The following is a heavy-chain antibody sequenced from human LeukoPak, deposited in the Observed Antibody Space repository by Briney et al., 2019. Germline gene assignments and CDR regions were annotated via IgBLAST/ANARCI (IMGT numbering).Heavy chain of an antibody. J-gene: IGHJ4*02. CDR1: GFTFSSYA. D-gene: IGHD3-22*01. CDR3: AKARIPSGNGYYSD. Sequence: GGSLRLSCAASGFTFSSYAMSWVRQAPGKGLERVSDISGSGGNTYYADSVKGRFTISRDNSKNTLYLQMNSLRAEDTAVYYCAKARIPSGNGYYSDWGQGTLVTVSS. V-gene: IGHV3-23*01. CDR2: ISGSGGNT.